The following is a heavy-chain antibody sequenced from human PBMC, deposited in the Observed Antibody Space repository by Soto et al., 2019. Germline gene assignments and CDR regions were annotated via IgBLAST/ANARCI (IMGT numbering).Heavy chain of an antibody. CDR3: ARDVLGHDNYETIGYYYDH. D-gene: IGHD3-16*01. CDR2: IDPSGGVT. J-gene: IGHJ4*02. CDR1: GYTFTKFH. Sequence: QVQLIQFGAEVKKPGASVKVSCRTSGYTFTKFHIHWVRQAPGQGLEWMGMIDPSGGVTRDAQRVQGRITMTNDTSTGSVYMELRGLTSEDKAVYYCARDVLGHDNYETIGYYYDHWGPGNRFTVSS. V-gene: IGHV1-46*01.